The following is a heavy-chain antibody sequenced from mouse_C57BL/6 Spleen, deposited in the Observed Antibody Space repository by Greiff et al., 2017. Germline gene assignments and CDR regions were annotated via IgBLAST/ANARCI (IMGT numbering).Heavy chain of an antibody. J-gene: IGHJ4*01. CDR2: INPNNGGT. Sequence: EVQLQQSGPELVKPGASVKISCKASGYTFTDYYMNWVKQSHGKSLEWIGDINPNNGGTSYNQKFKGKATLTVDKSANTAYMELRSLTSEDSAVYYCARRGVYYDLDDWGKGTSVTVSS. CDR3: ARRGVYYDLDD. V-gene: IGHV1-26*01. CDR1: GYTFTDYY.